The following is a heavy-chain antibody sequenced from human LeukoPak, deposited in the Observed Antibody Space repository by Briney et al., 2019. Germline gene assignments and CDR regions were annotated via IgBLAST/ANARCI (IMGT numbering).Heavy chain of an antibody. CDR1: GFTFSSYA. CDR2: ISSSSSTI. J-gene: IGHJ6*03. CDR3: ARGKRGYSGYDYYYYYMDV. Sequence: SGRSLRLSCAASGFTFSSYAMHWVRQAPGKGLEWVSYISSSSSTIYYADSVKGRFTISRDNAKNSLYLQMNSLRAEDTAVYYCARGKRGYSGYDYYYYYMDVWGKGTTVTISS. D-gene: IGHD5-12*01. V-gene: IGHV3-48*01.